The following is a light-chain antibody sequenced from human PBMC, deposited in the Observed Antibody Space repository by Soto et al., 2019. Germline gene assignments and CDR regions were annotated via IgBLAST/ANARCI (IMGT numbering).Light chain of an antibody. V-gene: IGKV3-20*01. J-gene: IGKJ2*01. CDR2: GAS. Sequence: EIVLTQSPGTLSLSPGERATLSCRASQSVSSSYLAWYQQKPGQAPRPLIYGASSRATGIPDRFSGSGSGKHFTLTISRLEPEDFAASSWLQYGRSPSTFGQGTKLEIK. CDR1: QSVSSSY. CDR3: LQYGRSPST.